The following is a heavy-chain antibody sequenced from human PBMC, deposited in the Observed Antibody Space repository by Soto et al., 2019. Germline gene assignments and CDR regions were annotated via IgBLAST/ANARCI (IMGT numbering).Heavy chain of an antibody. CDR1: GGSISNYY. D-gene: IGHD6-19*01. V-gene: IGHV4-59*01. CDR3: ARRYGSSFDI. CDR2: IYYSGSP. Sequence: QVQLQESGPGLVKPSETLSLTCTVSGGSISNYYWSWIRQPPGKGLEWIGYIYYSGSPNYNPSLSSRVTISVDTSKNQFSLKLSSVTAADTAVYYCARRYGSSFDIWGQGTMVTVSS. J-gene: IGHJ3*02.